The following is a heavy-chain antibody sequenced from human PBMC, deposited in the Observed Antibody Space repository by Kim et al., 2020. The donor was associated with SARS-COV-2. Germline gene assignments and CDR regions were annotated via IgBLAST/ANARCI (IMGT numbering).Heavy chain of an antibody. J-gene: IGHJ4*02. Sequence: WESLSLTCTVSGGSISSSSYYWGGIRQPPGKGLEWIVSIYYSGSTYYNPSLKRLVTISVDTSKNQFSLKLSSVTAADTAVYYWARVEGAGSYYSSFYYWGQGTLVTVSS. CDR1: GGSISSSSYY. V-gene: IGHV4-39*07. CDR3: ARVEGAGSYYSSFYY. CDR2: IYYSGST. D-gene: IGHD3-10*01.